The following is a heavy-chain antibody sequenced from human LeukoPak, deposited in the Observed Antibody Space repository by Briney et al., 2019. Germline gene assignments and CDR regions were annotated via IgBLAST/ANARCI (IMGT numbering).Heavy chain of an antibody. D-gene: IGHD3-22*01. CDR2: IYHSGST. V-gene: IGHV4-38-2*02. J-gene: IGHJ4*02. CDR1: GYSISSGYY. Sequence: SETLSLTCTVSGYSISSGYYWGWIRQPPGKGLEWVGSIYHSGSTYYNPSLKSRVTISVDTSKNQFSLKLSSVTAADTAVYYCARDTLLVVITNTPYFDYWGQGTLVTVSS. CDR3: ARDTLLVVITNTPYFDY.